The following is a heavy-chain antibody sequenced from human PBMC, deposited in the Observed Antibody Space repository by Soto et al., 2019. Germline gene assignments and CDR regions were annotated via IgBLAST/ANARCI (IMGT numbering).Heavy chain of an antibody. Sequence: QVQLVQSGAEVKKPGASVKVSCKASGYTFTTYGISWVRQAPGQGLEWMGWISVYNGNTNYAQKLQGRVTMTTDTSTSTAXXXXXXLXSDXTXXXXXXXXXXXGGRCYLPDYWGQGTLVTVSS. D-gene: IGHD2-15*01. CDR3: XXXXXXGGRCYLPDY. J-gene: IGHJ4*02. CDR2: ISVYNGNT. V-gene: IGHV1-18*01. CDR1: GYTFTTYG.